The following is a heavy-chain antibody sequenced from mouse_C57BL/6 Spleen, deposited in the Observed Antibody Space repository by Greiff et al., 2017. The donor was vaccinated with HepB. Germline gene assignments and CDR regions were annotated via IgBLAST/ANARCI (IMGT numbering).Heavy chain of an antibody. CDR2: IYPGDGDT. CDR1: GYAFSSSS. Sequence: VKLQESGPELVKPGASVKISCKASGYAFSSSSMNWVKQRPGKGLEWIGRIYPGDGDTNYNGKFKGKATLTADKSSSTAYMQLSSLTSEDSAVYFCAISLTGTDYFDYWGQGTTLTVSS. CDR3: AISLTGTDYFDY. V-gene: IGHV1-82*01. D-gene: IGHD4-1*01. J-gene: IGHJ2*01.